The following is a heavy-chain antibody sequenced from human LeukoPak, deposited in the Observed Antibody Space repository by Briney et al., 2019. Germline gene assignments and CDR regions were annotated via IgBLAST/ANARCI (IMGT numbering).Heavy chain of an antibody. D-gene: IGHD4-17*01. CDR2: INPNSGGT. CDR3: ARDLDYGDDSYYYYYMDV. V-gene: IGHV1-2*02. CDR1: GYTFTGYY. Sequence: GASVKVSCKASGYTFTGYYMHWVRQAPGQGLEWMGWINPNSGGTNYAQKFQGRVTMTRDTSISTAYMELSRLRSDDTAVYYCARDLDYGDDSYYYYYMDVWGKGTTVTVSS. J-gene: IGHJ6*03.